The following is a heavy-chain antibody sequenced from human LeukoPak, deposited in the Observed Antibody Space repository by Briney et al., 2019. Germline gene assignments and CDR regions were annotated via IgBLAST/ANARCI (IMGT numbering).Heavy chain of an antibody. Sequence: GRSLRLSCAASGFTFSSYAVTWVRQAPGKGLEWVSAISGSGGSTYYADSVKGRFTISRDNSKNTLSLQMNSLRAEDTAVYYCVKNVNVFYYYIDVWGKGTTVTISS. CDR1: GFTFSSYA. CDR2: ISGSGGST. J-gene: IGHJ6*03. V-gene: IGHV3-23*01. D-gene: IGHD3-10*02. CDR3: VKNVNVFYYYIDV.